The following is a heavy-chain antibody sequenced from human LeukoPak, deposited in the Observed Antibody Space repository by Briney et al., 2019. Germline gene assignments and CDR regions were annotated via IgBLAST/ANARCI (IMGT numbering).Heavy chain of an antibody. V-gene: IGHV4-39*07. Sequence: SETLSLTCTVSGGSTSSSSYYWGWIRQPPGKGLEWIGSIYYSGSTYYNPSLKSRVTISVDTSKNQFSLKLSSVTAADTAVYYCATDGMVRGPDAWFDSWGQGTLVTVSS. CDR3: ATDGMVRGPDAWFDS. CDR2: IYYSGST. J-gene: IGHJ5*01. D-gene: IGHD3-10*01. CDR1: GGSTSSSSYY.